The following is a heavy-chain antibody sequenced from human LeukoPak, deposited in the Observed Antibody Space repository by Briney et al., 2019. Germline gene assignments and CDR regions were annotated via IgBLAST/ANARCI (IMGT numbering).Heavy chain of an antibody. Sequence: GSLRLSCSASGFTFSSYNMNWVRQAPGKGLEWVSSITSGGSYIFYADSVKGRFTISRDNAKNSLYLQMNSLRADDTAVYYCARYSGTYRDSWGQGTLVTVSS. J-gene: IGHJ4*02. CDR1: GFTFSSYN. V-gene: IGHV3-21*01. D-gene: IGHD1-26*01. CDR2: ITSGGSYI. CDR3: ARYSGTYRDS.